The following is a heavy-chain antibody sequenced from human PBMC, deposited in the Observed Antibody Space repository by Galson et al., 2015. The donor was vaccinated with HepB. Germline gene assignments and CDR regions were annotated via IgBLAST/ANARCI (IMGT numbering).Heavy chain of an antibody. V-gene: IGHV3-23*01. Sequence: SLRLSCAASGFTFSSYAMSWVRQAPGKGLEWVSAISGSGGSTYYADSVKGRFTISRDNSKNTLYLQMNSLRAEDTAVYYCAKDLKWGFKRPDFDYWGQGTLVTVSS. CDR2: ISGSGGST. CDR3: AKDLKWGFKRPDFDY. J-gene: IGHJ4*02. CDR1: GFTFSSYA. D-gene: IGHD7-27*01.